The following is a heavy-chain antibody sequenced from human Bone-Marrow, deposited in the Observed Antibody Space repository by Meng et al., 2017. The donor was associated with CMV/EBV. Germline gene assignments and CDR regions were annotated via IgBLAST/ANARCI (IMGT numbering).Heavy chain of an antibody. V-gene: IGHV4-59*01. Sequence: SETLSLTCTVSGGSISSYYWSWIRQPPGKGLEWIGYIYYSGSTNYNPSIKSRVTISVDTSKNQFSLKLSSVTAADTAVYYCARGSSGWDYYYYYGMDVWGQGNTVTVSS. CDR2: IYYSGST. J-gene: IGHJ6*02. D-gene: IGHD6-19*01. CDR1: GGSISSYY. CDR3: ARGSSGWDYYYYYGMDV.